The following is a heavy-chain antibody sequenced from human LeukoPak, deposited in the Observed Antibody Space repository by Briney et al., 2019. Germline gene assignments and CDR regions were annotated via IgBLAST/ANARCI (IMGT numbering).Heavy chain of an antibody. CDR3: GKDPYY. CDR2: ISESGDAT. J-gene: IGHJ4*02. V-gene: IGHV3-23*01. Sequence: PGGSLRLSCAASGFTFSSCAMSWVRQAPGKGLEWVSAISESGDATYYADSVRGRFTISRDNSKNTLYLQMNRLRVDDTAIYYCGKDPYYLGQGTLVTVSS. CDR1: GFTFSSCA.